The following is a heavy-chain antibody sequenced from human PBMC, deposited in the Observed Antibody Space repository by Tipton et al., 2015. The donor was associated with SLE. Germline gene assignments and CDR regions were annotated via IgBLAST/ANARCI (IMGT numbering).Heavy chain of an antibody. V-gene: IGHV4-39*02. CDR2: IYYSGST. J-gene: IGHJ2*01. CDR1: GGSISSGSYY. Sequence: TLSLTCTVSGGSISSGSYYWSWIRQSPGKGLEWIGSIYYSGSTYYNPSLKSRVTISVDTSKNHFSLKLDSVSAADTAVYYCARRGVGAIYWYFDLWGRGTLVTVSS. D-gene: IGHD1-26*01. CDR3: ARRGVGAIYWYFDL.